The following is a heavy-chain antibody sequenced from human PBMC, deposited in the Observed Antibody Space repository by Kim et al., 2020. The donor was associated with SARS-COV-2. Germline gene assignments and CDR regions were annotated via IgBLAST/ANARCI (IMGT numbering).Heavy chain of an antibody. J-gene: IGHJ1*01. CDR3: AAAYCGGDCYSRYFQH. CDR2: IKQDGSEK. CDR1: GFTFSSYW. V-gene: IGHV3-7*03. Sequence: GGSLRLSCAASGFTFSSYWMSWVRQAPGKGLEWVANIKQDGSEKYYVDSVKGRFTIYRDNAKNSLCLQMNSLRAEDKAVYYCAAAYCGGDCYSRYFQHWGQGTLVTVSS. D-gene: IGHD2-21*02.